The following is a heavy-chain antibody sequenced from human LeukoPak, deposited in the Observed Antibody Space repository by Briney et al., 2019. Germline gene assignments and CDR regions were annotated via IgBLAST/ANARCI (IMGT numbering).Heavy chain of an antibody. CDR1: GFTFSSYW. V-gene: IGHV3-74*01. J-gene: IGHJ4*02. Sequence: GGSLRLSCAASGFTFSSYWMHWVRQAPGKGLVWVSRINSDGSSTSYADSVKGRFTISRDNAKNTLYLQMNSLRAEDTAVYYCARDRWQWLVPEEKRPLDYWGQGTLVTVSS. D-gene: IGHD6-19*01. CDR3: ARDRWQWLVPEEKRPLDY. CDR2: INSDGSST.